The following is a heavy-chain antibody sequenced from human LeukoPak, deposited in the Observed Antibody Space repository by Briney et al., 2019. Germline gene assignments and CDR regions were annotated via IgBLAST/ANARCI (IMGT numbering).Heavy chain of an antibody. CDR3: AKVTEEGPTPPLYFDY. V-gene: IGHV3-23*01. CDR1: GFTFRSCA. CDR2: ISGSGGST. Sequence: GGSLRLSCAASGFTFRSCAMSWVRQAPGRGLEWASTISGSGGSTYYADSVKGRFTISRDNSKNTLYLQMNSLRAEDTAIYYCAKVTEEGPTPPLYFDYWGQGTLVTVSS. J-gene: IGHJ4*02. D-gene: IGHD4-23*01.